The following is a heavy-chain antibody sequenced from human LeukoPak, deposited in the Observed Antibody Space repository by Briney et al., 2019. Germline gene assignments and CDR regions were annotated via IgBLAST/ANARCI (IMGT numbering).Heavy chain of an antibody. CDR3: ARFIRLVGIDY. J-gene: IGHJ4*02. CDR2: INHSGST. Sequence: KSSETLSLTCAVYGGSFSGYYWSWIRQPPGKGLEWIGEINHSGSTNYNPSLKSRVTISVDTSKNQFSLKLSSVTAADTAVYYCARFIRLVGIDYWGQGTLVTLSS. V-gene: IGHV4-34*01. D-gene: IGHD2-8*02. CDR1: GGSFSGYY.